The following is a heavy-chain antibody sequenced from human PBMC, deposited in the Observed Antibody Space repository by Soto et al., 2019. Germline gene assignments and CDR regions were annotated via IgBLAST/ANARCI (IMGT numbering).Heavy chain of an antibody. CDR3: VRGRAAAGQYYFDY. V-gene: IGHV3-72*01. D-gene: IGHD6-13*01. CDR2: STNKANSYRT. Sequence: PGGSLRLSCAASGFSFSDHSMDWVRQAPGKGPEWVGRSTNKANSYRTEYAASVKGRFTISSDDSVISLYLQMCCLTTEDTAVYYCVRGRAAAGQYYFDYWGQGTLVTVS. J-gene: IGHJ4*02. CDR1: GFSFSDHS.